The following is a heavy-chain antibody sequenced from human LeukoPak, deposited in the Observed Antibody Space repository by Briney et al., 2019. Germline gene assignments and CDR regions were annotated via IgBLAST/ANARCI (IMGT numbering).Heavy chain of an antibody. CDR1: GGSISSSNW. D-gene: IGHD5-18*01. Sequence: SGTLSLTCAVSGGSISSSNWGSGVRQPPGKGVEWIGEIYHSGSTNYNPSLKSRVTISVDKSKNQFSLKLSSVTAADTAIYYCARLIKRMQVWPQFDYWGQGSLVTVSS. CDR3: ARLIKRMQVWPQFDY. CDR2: IYHSGST. J-gene: IGHJ4*02. V-gene: IGHV4-4*02.